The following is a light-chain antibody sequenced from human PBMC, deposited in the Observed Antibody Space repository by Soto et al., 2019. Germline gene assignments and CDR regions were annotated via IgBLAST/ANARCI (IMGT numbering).Light chain of an antibody. CDR3: QQYNNWPWT. J-gene: IGKJ1*01. CDR1: QSLSSN. Sequence: IVMTQSPATLSVSPGERATLSCRASQSLSSNLAWYQQKPGQAPRFLIYGASTRATGIPARFSGSGSGTEFTLTISGLQSEDFAIYYCQQYNNWPWTFGQGTKVGIK. CDR2: GAS. V-gene: IGKV3-15*01.